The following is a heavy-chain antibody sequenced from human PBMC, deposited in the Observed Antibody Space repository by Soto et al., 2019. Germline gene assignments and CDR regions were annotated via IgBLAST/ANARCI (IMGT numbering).Heavy chain of an antibody. CDR1: GYSFTAYG. CDR2: ISCYNGKT. D-gene: IGHD3-3*01. Sequence: QVQVVQSGDEVKETGASVRVSCKTSGYSFTAYGISWVRQAPGQGLEWMGWISCYNGKTKYAQKVQGRVTMTTDTSTNTADMEVRSLRSDDTAIYYCARDAPPPELRFLEWHNYDYNGMDVWGQGTTVTVSS. J-gene: IGHJ6*02. V-gene: IGHV1-18*01. CDR3: ARDAPPPELRFLEWHNYDYNGMDV.